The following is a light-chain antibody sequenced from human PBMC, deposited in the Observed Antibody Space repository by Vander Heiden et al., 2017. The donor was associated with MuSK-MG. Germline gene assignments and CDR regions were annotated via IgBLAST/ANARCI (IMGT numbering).Light chain of an antibody. CDR2: EYN. CDR1: SGSIASNY. V-gene: IGLV6-57*01. CDR3: QSYDSNNHVV. J-gene: IGLJ2*01. Sequence: NFMLTQPHSVSESPGKTVTISCTRSSGSIASNYVQWYQQRPGSFITTVIYEYNQRPSGVPDRFSGSIDRSSNSASLTISGLKTEDEADYYCQSYDSNNHVVFGGGTKLTVL.